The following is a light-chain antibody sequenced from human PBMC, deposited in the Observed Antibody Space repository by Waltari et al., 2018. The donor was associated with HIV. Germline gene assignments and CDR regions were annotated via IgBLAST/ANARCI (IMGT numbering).Light chain of an antibody. V-gene: IGLV1-44*01. CDR1: SSNVGSNT. Sequence: QSVLIQPPSASGTPGQRVTISCSGSSSNVGSNTVNWYQQFPGTAPKLLIYSNSQRPSGVPDRFSGSKSGTSASLAISGLQSEDEADYYCVTWDDSLNAYWVFGGGTKLTV. CDR2: SNS. CDR3: VTWDDSLNAYWV. J-gene: IGLJ3*02.